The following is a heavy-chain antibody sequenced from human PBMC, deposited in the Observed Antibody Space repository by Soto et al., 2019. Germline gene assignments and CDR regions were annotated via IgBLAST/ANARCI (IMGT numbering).Heavy chain of an antibody. CDR2: INRGGGSA. Sequence: QVDLVQSGAEVKKPGASVTISCKASGSAITRYYIHWVRQAPGRGLEWMGIINRGGGSASYAQKFQDRVTIDKDTSTGTVYMDLRSLRTEDTAVYYCARDTSGWSLNGLDVWGQGTTVNVSS. V-gene: IGHV1-46*01. J-gene: IGHJ6*02. CDR1: GSAITRYY. CDR3: ARDTSGWSLNGLDV. D-gene: IGHD6-19*01.